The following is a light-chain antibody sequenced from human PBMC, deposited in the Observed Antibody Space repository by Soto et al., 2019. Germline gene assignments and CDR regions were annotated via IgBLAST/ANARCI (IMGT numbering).Light chain of an antibody. CDR1: QSVSSSY. CDR2: GAS. CDR3: QQYGSSPWT. V-gene: IGKV3-20*01. Sequence: EIVLTQSPGTLSLSPGERATLSCRASQSVSSSYLAWYQQKPGQAPRLLIYGASSRAAGIPDRFSGSGSGTDFTLSISRLEPEDCAVYYCQQYGSSPWTFGHGTKVEI. J-gene: IGKJ1*01.